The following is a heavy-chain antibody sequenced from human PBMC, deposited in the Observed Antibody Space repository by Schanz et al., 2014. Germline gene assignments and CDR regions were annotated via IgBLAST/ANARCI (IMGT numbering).Heavy chain of an antibody. CDR1: GFTFSSYG. CDR3: ARDHTTESYYSAGPPIDY. J-gene: IGHJ4*02. CDR2: IWYDGSNK. D-gene: IGHD1-26*01. V-gene: IGHV3-33*01. Sequence: QVQLVESGGGVVQPGRSLRLSCAASGFTFSSYGMHWVRQAPGKGLEWVAVIWYDGSNKYYADSVKGRFTISRDNSKNTLFLQMNSLRAEYTAVYYCARDHTTESYYSAGPPIDYWGQGTLLAVSS.